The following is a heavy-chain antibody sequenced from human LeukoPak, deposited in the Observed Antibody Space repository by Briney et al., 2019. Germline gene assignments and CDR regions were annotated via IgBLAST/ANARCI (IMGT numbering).Heavy chain of an antibody. D-gene: IGHD2-8*01. CDR2: INHSGNT. Sequence: SETLSLTCTISGGSISSFYWSWIRQPPGKGLEWIGDINHSGNTNYNPSLNYNPSLKGRVTISVDMSKNQFSLKLSSVTAADTAVYYCARGVLMVYTNFDYWGQGTLVTVSS. CDR1: GGSISSFY. CDR3: ARGVLMVYTNFDY. J-gene: IGHJ4*02. V-gene: IGHV4-59*08.